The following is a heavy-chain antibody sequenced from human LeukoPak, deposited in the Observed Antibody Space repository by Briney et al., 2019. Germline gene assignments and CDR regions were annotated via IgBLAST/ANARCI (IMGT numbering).Heavy chain of an antibody. D-gene: IGHD2-21*02. CDR1: GYSISSGYY. CDR2: IYHSGST. CDR3: ARVVETDEIDY. V-gene: IGHV4-38-2*02. Sequence: PSETLSLTCTVSGYSISSGYYWGWIRQPPGKGLEWIGSIYHSGSTYYNPSLKSRVTISVDTSKNQFSLELSSVTAADTAVYYCARVVETDEIDYWGQGTLVTVSS. J-gene: IGHJ4*02.